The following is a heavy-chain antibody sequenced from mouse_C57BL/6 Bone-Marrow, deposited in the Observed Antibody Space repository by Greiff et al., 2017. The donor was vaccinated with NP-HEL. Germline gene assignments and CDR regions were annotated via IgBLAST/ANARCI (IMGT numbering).Heavy chain of an antibody. J-gene: IGHJ2*01. CDR3: ARWGGLRRDFDY. Sequence: VQLQQSGPELVKPGASVKISCKASGYSFTSYYIHWVKQRPGQGLEWIGWIYPGSGNTKYTEKFKGKATLTADTSSSTAYMQLSSLTSEDSAVYYCARWGGLRRDFDYWGQGTTLTVSS. CDR1: GYSFTSYY. CDR2: IYPGSGNT. D-gene: IGHD2-4*01. V-gene: IGHV1-66*01.